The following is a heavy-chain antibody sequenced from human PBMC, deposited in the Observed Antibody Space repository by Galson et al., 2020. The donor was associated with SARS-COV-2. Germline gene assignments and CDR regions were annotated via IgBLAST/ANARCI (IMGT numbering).Heavy chain of an antibody. V-gene: IGHV4-39*01. J-gene: IGHJ4*02. D-gene: IGHD3-3*01. CDR3: ARLIGREVPIFGVVTPYYFDY. CDR1: GGSISSSSYY. CDR2: IYYSGST. Sequence: SETLSLTCTVSGGSISSSSYYWGWIRQPPGKGLEWIGSIYYSGSTYYNPSLKSRVTISVDTSKNQFSLKLSSVTAADTAVYYCARLIGREVPIFGVVTPYYFDYWGQGTLVTVSS.